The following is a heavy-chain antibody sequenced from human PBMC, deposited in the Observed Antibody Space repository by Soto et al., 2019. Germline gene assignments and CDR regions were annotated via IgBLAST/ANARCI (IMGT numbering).Heavy chain of an antibody. CDR2: IFSNGDT. D-gene: IGHD3-9*01. J-gene: IGHJ6*02. CDR1: RFTLSNGRMG. CDR3: ARTWPDIFARESYYGMDV. Sequence: VTLKESGPELVKPTETLTLTCIVSRFTLSNGRMGVSWIRQPPGKALEWLAHIFSNGDTAYSTSLKNRITISRDTSKGQVVLLMTNMDPADTGTYYCARTWPDIFARESYYGMDVWGQGTTVIVSS. V-gene: IGHV2-26*01.